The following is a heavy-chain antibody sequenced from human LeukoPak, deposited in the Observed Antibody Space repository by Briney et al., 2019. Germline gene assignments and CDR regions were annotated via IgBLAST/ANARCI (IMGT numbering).Heavy chain of an antibody. V-gene: IGHV4-39*01. CDR2: IYYSGST. CDR3: ARRNYDSSGYASFDY. D-gene: IGHD3-22*01. CDR1: GGSISSSSYY. Sequence: SETLSLTCTVSGGSISSSSYYWGWIRQPPGKGLEWIGSIYYSGSTYYNPSLKSRVTISVDTSKNQFSLKPSSVTAADTAVYYCARRNYDSSGYASFDYWGQGTLVTVSS. J-gene: IGHJ4*02.